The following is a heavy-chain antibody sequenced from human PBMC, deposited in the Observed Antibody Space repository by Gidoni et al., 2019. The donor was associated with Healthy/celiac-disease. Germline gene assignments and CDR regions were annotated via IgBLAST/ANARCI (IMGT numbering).Heavy chain of an antibody. V-gene: IGHV3-30*18. CDR2: ISYDGSNK. D-gene: IGHD2-2*01. J-gene: IGHJ4*02. CDR3: AKDDIVVVPAANLGFDY. CDR1: GFTSSSYG. Sequence: QVQLVESGGGVVQPGRSLRLSCAASGFTSSSYGMHWVRQAPGKGLEWVAVISYDGSNKYYADSVKGRFTISRDNSKNTLYLQMNSLRAEDTAVYYCAKDDIVVVPAANLGFDYWGQGTLVTVSS.